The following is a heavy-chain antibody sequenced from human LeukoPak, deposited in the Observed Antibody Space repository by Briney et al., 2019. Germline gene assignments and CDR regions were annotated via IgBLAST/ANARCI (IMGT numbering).Heavy chain of an antibody. D-gene: IGHD6-19*01. Sequence: GGSLRLSCAASGFTFSSYAMHWVRQAPGKGLEWVAYIGASGETMHYADSVKGRFTISRDNAKNSLSLQMNSLRAEDTAVYYCARDYDSGWYVFYHWGQGTLVTVSS. CDR3: ARDYDSGWYVFYH. J-gene: IGHJ4*02. CDR2: IGASGETM. V-gene: IGHV3-48*01. CDR1: GFTFSSYA.